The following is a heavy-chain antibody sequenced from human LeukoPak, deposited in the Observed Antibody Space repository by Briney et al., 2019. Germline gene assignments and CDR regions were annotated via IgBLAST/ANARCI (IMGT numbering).Heavy chain of an antibody. CDR1: GFTVSSHS. CDR3: ARNYGSGNY. D-gene: IGHD3-10*01. V-gene: IGHV3-21*01. CDR2: IGSSNSYI. Sequence: PGGSLRLSCAASGFTVSSHSMNWVRQAPGKGLEWVSSIGSSNSYIYYADTVKGRFTISRDNAKNSLYLQMNSLRAEDTAVYYCARNYGSGNYWGQGTLVTVSS. J-gene: IGHJ4*02.